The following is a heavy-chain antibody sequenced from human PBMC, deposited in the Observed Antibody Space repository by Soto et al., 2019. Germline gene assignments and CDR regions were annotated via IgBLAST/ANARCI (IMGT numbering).Heavy chain of an antibody. CDR2: IWYDGSNK. D-gene: IGHD3-22*01. CDR1: GFTFSSYG. V-gene: IGHV3-33*01. CDR3: ARAGYYDSSGYYSLPLDY. Sequence: SGGSLRLSCAASGFTFSSYGMHWVRQAPGKGLEWVAVIWYDGSNKYYADSVKGRFTISRDNSKNTLYLQMNSLRAEDTAVYYCARAGYYDSSGYYSLPLDYWGQGTLVTVSS. J-gene: IGHJ4*02.